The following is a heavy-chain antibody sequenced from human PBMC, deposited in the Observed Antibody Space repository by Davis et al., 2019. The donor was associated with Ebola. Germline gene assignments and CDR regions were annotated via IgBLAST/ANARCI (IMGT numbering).Heavy chain of an antibody. CDR3: ARTTKTNIEDSGLGYNSFDS. D-gene: IGHD4-17*01. CDR1: GGSFSDYF. CDR2: ISHHDGDT. Sequence: SQTLSLTCAVYGGSFSDYFWSWIRQPPEKGLEWIGEISHHDGDTNYNPSLSSRVAMSVDSSKNQFSLKVNSVTAADTATYYCARTTKTNIEDSGLGYNSFDSWGQGVLVSVSS. V-gene: IGHV4-34*01. J-gene: IGHJ5*01.